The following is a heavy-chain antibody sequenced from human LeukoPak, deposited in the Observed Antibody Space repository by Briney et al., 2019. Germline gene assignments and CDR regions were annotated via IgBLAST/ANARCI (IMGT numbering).Heavy chain of an antibody. CDR2: IYYSGST. Sequence: SETLSLTCTVSGGSISSSSYYWGWIRQPPGKGLEWIGSIYYSGSTYYNPSLKSRVTISVDTSKNQFSLKLSSVTAADTAVYYCARDIELMVRGAHYWGQGTLVTVSS. CDR1: GGSISSSSYY. D-gene: IGHD3-10*01. V-gene: IGHV4-39*07. J-gene: IGHJ4*02. CDR3: ARDIELMVRGAHY.